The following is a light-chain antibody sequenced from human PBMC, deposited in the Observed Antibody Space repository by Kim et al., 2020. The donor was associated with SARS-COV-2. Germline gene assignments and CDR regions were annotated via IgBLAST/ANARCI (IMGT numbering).Light chain of an antibody. V-gene: IGLV7-43*01. J-gene: IGLJ3*02. CDR3: LLYYGGAQLV. CDR2: STN. Sequence: QTVVTQEPSLTVSPGGTVTLTCASNTGAVTTSNYPNWFQQKPGEAPRALIYSTNNKHSWTPARFSGSLLGEKAALTVSGVQPEDEAEYHCLLYYGGAQLVFGGGTRLTVL. CDR1: TGAVTTSNY.